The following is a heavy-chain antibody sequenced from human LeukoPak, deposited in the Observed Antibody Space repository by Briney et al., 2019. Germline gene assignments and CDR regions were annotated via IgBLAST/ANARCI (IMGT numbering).Heavy chain of an antibody. CDR3: AGGIAVAGPYGAFDI. CDR1: GFSFSSFA. V-gene: IGHV3-30*04. J-gene: IGHJ3*02. D-gene: IGHD6-19*01. Sequence: GGSLRLSCAASGFSFSSFAMTWVRQAPGKGLEWVAVISYDGSNKYYADSVKGRFTISRDNSKNTLYLQMNSLRAEDTAVYYCAGGIAVAGPYGAFDIWGQGTMVTVSS. CDR2: ISYDGSNK.